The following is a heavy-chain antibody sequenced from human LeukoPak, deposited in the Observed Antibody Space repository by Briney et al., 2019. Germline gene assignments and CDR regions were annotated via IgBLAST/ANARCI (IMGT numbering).Heavy chain of an antibody. CDR3: ARTGKTGYSSVSHFDP. J-gene: IGHJ5*02. V-gene: IGHV3-30-3*01. D-gene: IGHD5-18*01. CDR1: GYPFSSYA. CDR2: ISYDGSNK. Sequence: GGSLRLSCAASGYPFSSYAMHWVRQAPGKGLEWVAVISYDGSNKYYADSVKGRFTISRDNSKNTLYLQMNSLRAEDTAVYCCARTGKTGYSSVSHFDPWGQGTLVTVSS.